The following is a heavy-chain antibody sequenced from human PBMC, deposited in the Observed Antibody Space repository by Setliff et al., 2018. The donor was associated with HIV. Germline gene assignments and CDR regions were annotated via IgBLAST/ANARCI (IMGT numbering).Heavy chain of an antibody. CDR3: ARGNYDRDY. CDR2: IYSGDSGGST. Sequence: PGGSLRLSCAASGFSVSSPYMSWVRQAPGKGLEWVSVIYSGDSGGSTYYADSVKGRFTISRDNAKNSLYLQMNSLRVEDTAVYYCARGNYDRDYWGQGTLVTVSS. V-gene: IGHV3-53*01. CDR1: GFSVSSPY. J-gene: IGHJ4*02. D-gene: IGHD3-22*01.